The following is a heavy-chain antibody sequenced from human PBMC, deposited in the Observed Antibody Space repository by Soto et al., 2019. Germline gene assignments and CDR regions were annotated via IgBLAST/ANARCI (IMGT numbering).Heavy chain of an antibody. Sequence: QVQLVQSGTEVKKPGASVKVSCKASGYTFTSYGISWVRQAPGQGLEWMGWISTYSGYTSYAQKLQGRVTMTTDTSTSTAYIELRSLRSDDTVVYYCARDDCISATYYVSYWGQGTLVTVSS. V-gene: IGHV1-18*01. D-gene: IGHD2-2*01. CDR3: ARDDCISATYYVSY. CDR2: ISTYSGYT. J-gene: IGHJ4*02. CDR1: GYTFTSYG.